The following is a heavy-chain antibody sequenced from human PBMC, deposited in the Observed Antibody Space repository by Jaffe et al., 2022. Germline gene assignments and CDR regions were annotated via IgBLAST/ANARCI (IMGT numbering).Heavy chain of an antibody. D-gene: IGHD3-16*01. J-gene: IGHJ4*02. Sequence: QVQLQESGPGLVKPSETLSLTCTVSGGSISSYYWSWIRQPPGKGLEWIGYIYYSGSTNYNPSLKSRVTISVDTSKNQFSLKLSSVTAADTAVYYCARYVDRIDYWGQGTLVTVSS. CDR1: GGSISSYY. CDR3: ARYVDRIDY. CDR2: IYYSGST. V-gene: IGHV4-59*01.